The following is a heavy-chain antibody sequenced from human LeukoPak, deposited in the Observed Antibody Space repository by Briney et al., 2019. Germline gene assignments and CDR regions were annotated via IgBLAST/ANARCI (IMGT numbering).Heavy chain of an antibody. V-gene: IGHV3-33*06. Sequence: PGGSLRLSCAASGFTFSSYGMHWVRQAPGKGLEWVAVIWYDGSNKYYADSVKGRFTISRDNSKNTLYLQMNSLRAEDTAVYYCAKDLSVTYYDFWSGPIDYWGQGTLVTVSS. CDR3: AKDLSVTYYDFWSGPIDY. D-gene: IGHD3-3*01. J-gene: IGHJ4*02. CDR2: IWYDGSNK. CDR1: GFTFSSYG.